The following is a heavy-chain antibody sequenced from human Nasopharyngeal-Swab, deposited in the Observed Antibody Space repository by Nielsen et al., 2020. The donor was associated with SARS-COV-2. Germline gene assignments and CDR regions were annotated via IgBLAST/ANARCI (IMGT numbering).Heavy chain of an antibody. Sequence: ASVKVSCKASGYTFTSYGISWARQAPGQGLEWMGWISAYNGNTNYAQKLQGRVTMTTDTSTSTAYMELRSLRSDDTAVYYCARDYYDSSGYYVFDYWGQGTLVTVSS. CDR1: GYTFTSYG. CDR2: ISAYNGNT. D-gene: IGHD3-22*01. V-gene: IGHV1-18*01. J-gene: IGHJ4*02. CDR3: ARDYYDSSGYYVFDY.